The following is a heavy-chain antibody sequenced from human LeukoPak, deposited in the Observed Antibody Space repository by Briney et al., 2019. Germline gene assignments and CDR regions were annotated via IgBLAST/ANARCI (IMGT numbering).Heavy chain of an antibody. J-gene: IGHJ4*02. V-gene: IGHV4-59*01. CDR1: GDSISNYQ. Sequence: SETLSLTCTVSGDSISNYQWSWIRQPPGKGLEWIGNIYSSGSANYNPSLKSRVTISVDTSKNQFSLKLSSVTAADTAVYYCARGAPVYSSGVNLFDYWGQGTLVTVSS. CDR3: ARGAPVYSSGVNLFDY. CDR2: IYSSGSA. D-gene: IGHD6-19*01.